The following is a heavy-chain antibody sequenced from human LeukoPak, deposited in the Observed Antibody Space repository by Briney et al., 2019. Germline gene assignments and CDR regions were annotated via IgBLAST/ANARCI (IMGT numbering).Heavy chain of an antibody. CDR2: ISGSTSTI. CDR1: GFTFSSYS. D-gene: IGHD6-13*01. J-gene: IGHJ4*02. V-gene: IGHV3-48*04. CDR3: ARARIAAPLLDY. Sequence: PGGSLRLSCAASGFTFSSYSMNWVRQAPGKGLEWVSYISGSTSTIDYADSVKGRFTISRDNAKNSLYLQMNSLRVEDTAVYFCARARIAAPLLDYWGQGTLVTVSS.